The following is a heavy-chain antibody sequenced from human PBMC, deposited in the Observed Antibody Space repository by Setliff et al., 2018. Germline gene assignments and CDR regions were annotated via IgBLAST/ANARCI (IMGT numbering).Heavy chain of an antibody. CDR2: IYTSGST. V-gene: IGHV4-61*09. D-gene: IGHD1-1*01. Sequence: PSETLSLTCSVSGGSISSGGDYWTWIRQPAGKGLEWIGHIYTSGSTNYNPSLKSRVTISVDASKNQLSLNLRSMTAADTALYYCAKGGGRYHSDSWGQGILVTVSS. J-gene: IGHJ4*02. CDR1: GGSISSGGDY. CDR3: AKGGGRYHSDS.